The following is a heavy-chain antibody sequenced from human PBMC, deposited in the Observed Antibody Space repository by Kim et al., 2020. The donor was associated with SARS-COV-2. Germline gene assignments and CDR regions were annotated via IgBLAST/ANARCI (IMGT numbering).Heavy chain of an antibody. CDR1: GFTFSSYS. CDR3: ARDRPRDCSSTSCSIDY. CDR2: ISSSSSTI. V-gene: IGHV3-48*02. J-gene: IGHJ4*02. D-gene: IGHD2-2*01. Sequence: GGSLRLSCAASGFTFSSYSMNWVRQAPGKGLEWVSYISSSSSTIYYADSVKGRFTISRDNAKNSLYLQMNSLRDEDTAVYYCARDRPRDCSSTSCSIDYWRQGTLVTVSS.